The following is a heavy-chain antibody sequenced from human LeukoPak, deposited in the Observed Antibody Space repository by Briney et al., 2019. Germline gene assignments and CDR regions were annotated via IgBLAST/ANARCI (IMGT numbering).Heavy chain of an antibody. CDR1: GFTFSSYA. Sequence: GGSLRLSCAASGFTFSSYAMSWVRQAPGEGLEWVSAISGSGGSTYYADSVKGRFTISRDNSKNTLYLQMNSLRAEDTAVYYCANLGGYCSSTSCYNPPNYYGLDVWGQGTTVTVSS. CDR3: ANLGGYCSSTSCYNPPNYYGLDV. CDR2: ISGSGGST. V-gene: IGHV3-23*01. J-gene: IGHJ6*02. D-gene: IGHD2-2*02.